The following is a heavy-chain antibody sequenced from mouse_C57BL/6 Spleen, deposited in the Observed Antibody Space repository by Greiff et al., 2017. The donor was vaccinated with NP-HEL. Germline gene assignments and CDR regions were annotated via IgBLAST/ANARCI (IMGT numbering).Heavy chain of an antibody. V-gene: IGHV5-17*01. Sequence: DVKLVESGGGLVKPGGSLKLSCAASGFTFSDYGMHWVRQAPEKGLEWVAYISSGSSTIYYADTVKGRFTISRDNAKNTLFLQLTSLGSEDTAMYYCARDYYGSSYGDYWGQGTTLTVSS. CDR1: GFTFSDYG. D-gene: IGHD1-1*01. CDR2: ISSGSSTI. CDR3: ARDYYGSSYGDY. J-gene: IGHJ2*01.